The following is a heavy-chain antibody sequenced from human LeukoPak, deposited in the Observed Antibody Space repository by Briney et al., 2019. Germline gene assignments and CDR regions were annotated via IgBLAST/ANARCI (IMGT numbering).Heavy chain of an antibody. D-gene: IGHD5-18*01. CDR2: IYPGDSDT. V-gene: IGHV5-51*01. J-gene: IGHJ4*02. CDR3: ARPNESGYSYGFDY. CDR1: GCIFTSYW. Sequence: GGALEISCQGSGCIFTSYWLGWVRQVPGKGLEWMGIIYPGDSDTRYSPSFKGEVTISADKSISTASLQWSSLKASDTAMYYCARPNESGYSYGFDYWGQGTLVTVSS.